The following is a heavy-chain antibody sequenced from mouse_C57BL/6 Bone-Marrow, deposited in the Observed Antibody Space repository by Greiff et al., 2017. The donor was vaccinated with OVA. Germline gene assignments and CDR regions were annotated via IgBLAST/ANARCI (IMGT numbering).Heavy chain of an antibody. CDR1: GFVFIDYS. J-gene: IGHJ3*01. D-gene: IGHD1-1*01. CDR2: IRNKVNGYTT. V-gene: IGHV7-4*01. Sequence: EVQGVESGGGLVQPGSSLRLSCAASGFVFIDYSMSWVRQLPGKAPEWLALIRNKVNGYTTDYSASVKGRFTISRDNSQNILYLQMNTLSAEDSATEYCVKAVSSGSSYTWFAYWGQGTLVTVSA. CDR3: VKAVSSGSSYTWFAY.